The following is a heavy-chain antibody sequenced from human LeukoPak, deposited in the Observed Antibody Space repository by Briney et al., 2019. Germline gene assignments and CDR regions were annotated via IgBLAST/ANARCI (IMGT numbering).Heavy chain of an antibody. J-gene: IGHJ4*02. Sequence: GRSLRLSCLASGFTFSRYDMHWVRQAPGKGLEWVAVTSNDGRKESYADSVKGRFTISRDNSKNTLYLQMNSLRAEDTAVYYCAKGLFGDYSFDFWGQGTLVTVSS. V-gene: IGHV3-30*04. CDR2: TSNDGRKE. D-gene: IGHD4-11*01. CDR1: GFTFSRYD. CDR3: AKGLFGDYSFDF.